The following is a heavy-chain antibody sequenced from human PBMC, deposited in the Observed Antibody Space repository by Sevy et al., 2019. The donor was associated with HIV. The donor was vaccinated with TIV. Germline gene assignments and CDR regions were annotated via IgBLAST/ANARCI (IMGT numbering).Heavy chain of an antibody. CDR1: GFTFSTYA. J-gene: IGHJ4*02. CDR3: AGHYYDSTGYYFPLDY. D-gene: IGHD3-22*01. Sequence: GGSLRLSCAASGFTFSTYAMYWVRQAPGKGLEWVAVISDDGNNKEYADSVKGRFTVSRDNSKNTLYLQMNSLRADDTAVYYCAGHYYDSTGYYFPLDYWGQGTLVTVSS. CDR2: ISDDGNNK. V-gene: IGHV3-30*04.